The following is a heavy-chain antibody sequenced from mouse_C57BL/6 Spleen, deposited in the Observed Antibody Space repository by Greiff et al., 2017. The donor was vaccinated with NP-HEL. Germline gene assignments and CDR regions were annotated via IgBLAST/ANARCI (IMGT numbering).Heavy chain of an antibody. Sequence: EVQLQQSGPELVKPGASVKISCKASGYTFTDYYMNWVKQSHGKSLEWIGDINPNNGGTSYNQKFKGKATLTVDKSSSTAYMELRSLTSEDSAVYYCARRDGNGPFAYWGQGTLVTVSA. CDR2: INPNNGGT. CDR3: ARRDGNGPFAY. V-gene: IGHV1-26*01. CDR1: GYTFTDYY. D-gene: IGHD2-1*01. J-gene: IGHJ3*01.